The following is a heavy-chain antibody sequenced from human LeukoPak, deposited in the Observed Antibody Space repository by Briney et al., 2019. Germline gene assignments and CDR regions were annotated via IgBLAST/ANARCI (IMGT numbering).Heavy chain of an antibody. CDR3: VRTHPLFYIDV. V-gene: IGHV3-48*01. CDR2: ITSSSSSK. Sequence: QPGGSLRLSCAASGFTFNGYNMNWGRQAPREGLEWISYITSSSSSKSYADSLKGRFSISRDNAKNSLYLQMKNLRAADTAVYYCVRTHPLFYIDVWGKGTTVTVSS. CDR1: GFTFNGYN. J-gene: IGHJ6*03.